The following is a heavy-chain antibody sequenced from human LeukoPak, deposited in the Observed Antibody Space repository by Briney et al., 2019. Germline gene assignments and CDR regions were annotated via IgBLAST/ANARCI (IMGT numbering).Heavy chain of an antibody. V-gene: IGHV3-23*01. Sequence: PGGSLRLSCAASGFTFSSYAMSWVRQAPGKGLEWVSAISGSGGSTYYADSVKGRFTISRDNSKNTLYLQMNSLRAEDTAVYYCAKVIGYYYDSSGYYLNFDYWGQGTLVTVSS. CDR3: AKVIGYYYDSSGYYLNFDY. D-gene: IGHD3-22*01. J-gene: IGHJ4*02. CDR2: ISGSGGST. CDR1: GFTFSSYA.